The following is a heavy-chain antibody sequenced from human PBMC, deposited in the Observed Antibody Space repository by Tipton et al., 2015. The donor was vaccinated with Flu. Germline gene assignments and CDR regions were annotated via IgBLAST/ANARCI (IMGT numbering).Heavy chain of an antibody. D-gene: IGHD4-11*01. J-gene: IGHJ5*02. CDR2: MHRSGNR. CDR1: GYSISSGYY. CDR3: ARRDYSNYVSEPRNWFDL. V-gene: IGHV4-38-2*01. Sequence: GLVKPSETLSLTCAVSGYSISSGYYWGWIRQPPGKGLEWIGNMHRSGNRYHNPSLKSRVTMSVDTSKNQFSLRLTSVTAADTAVYWCARRDYSNYVSEPRNWFDLWSQGTLVTVSS.